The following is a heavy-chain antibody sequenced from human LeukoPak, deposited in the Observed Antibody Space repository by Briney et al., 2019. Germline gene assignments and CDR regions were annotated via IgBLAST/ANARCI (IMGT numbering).Heavy chain of an antibody. J-gene: IGHJ4*02. CDR3: ARGVYIAAAQYGY. Sequence: SETLFLTCTVSGGSISSYYWSWIRLPPGKGLEWIGYIYYSGTTNYNPSLKSRVTISVDTSKNQFSLKLSSVTAADTAVYYCARGVYIAAAQYGYWGQGTLVTVSS. D-gene: IGHD6-13*01. V-gene: IGHV4-59*01. CDR2: IYYSGTT. CDR1: GGSISSYY.